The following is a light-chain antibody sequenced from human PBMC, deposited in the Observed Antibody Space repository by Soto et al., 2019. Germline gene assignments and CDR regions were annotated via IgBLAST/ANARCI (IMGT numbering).Light chain of an antibody. CDR3: QQYGSSPLT. J-gene: IGKJ4*01. CDR1: QSVSSSY. CDR2: GAS. V-gene: IGKV3-20*01. Sequence: EIVLTQSPGPLSLSPGERATLSCRASQSVSSSYLAWYQQKPGQAPRLLIYGASSRATGIPDRFSGSGSGTDFTLTISSLEPEDFAVYYCQQYGSSPLTFGGGTKVEIK.